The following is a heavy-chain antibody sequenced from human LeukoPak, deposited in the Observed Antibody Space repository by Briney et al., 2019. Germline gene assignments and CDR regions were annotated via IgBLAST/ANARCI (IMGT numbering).Heavy chain of an antibody. Sequence: GASVKVSCKASGYTFTGYYMHWVRQAPGQGIEWMGWINPNSGGTTYGQRFQGRVTMTRDTSISTAYMELSSLRSDDTAVYYCARDSGSSWTSRWFDPWGQGTLVTVSS. V-gene: IGHV1-2*02. CDR3: ARDSGSSWTSRWFDP. CDR1: GYTFTGYY. J-gene: IGHJ5*02. CDR2: INPNSGGT. D-gene: IGHD6-13*01.